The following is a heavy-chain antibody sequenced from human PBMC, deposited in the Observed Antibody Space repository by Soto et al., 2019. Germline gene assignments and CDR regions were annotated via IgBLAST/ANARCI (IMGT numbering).Heavy chain of an antibody. J-gene: IGHJ4*02. Sequence: QVRLVQSGAEVKKPGSSVKVSCKASGGTLNNYVLNWVRQAPGQGLEWMGAIIPVSGPADCAQRFQGRVTITADLSTATVYMELSSLTSDDTAVYSCAGGTGEPHWGQGTLVTVSS. CDR3: AGGTGEPH. D-gene: IGHD3-10*01. V-gene: IGHV1-69*01. CDR2: IIPVSGPA. CDR1: GGTLNNYV.